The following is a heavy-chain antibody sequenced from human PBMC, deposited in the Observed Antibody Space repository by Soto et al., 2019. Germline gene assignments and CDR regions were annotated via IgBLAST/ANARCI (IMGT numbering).Heavy chain of an antibody. D-gene: IGHD3-16*01. CDR3: ARTTAFVSGTYPPAHFDY. J-gene: IGHJ4*02. CDR2: VYFSWST. CDR1: GGSINSDPYF. V-gene: IGHV4-39*01. Sequence: SETVSLTCTVSGGSINSDPYFWGWIRHPPGKLLEWIGGVYFSWSTTYNPSLKSRVTISVDASRNQFSLKLTSVTAADTAVYYCARTTAFVSGTYPPAHFDYWGQGTRVTVSS.